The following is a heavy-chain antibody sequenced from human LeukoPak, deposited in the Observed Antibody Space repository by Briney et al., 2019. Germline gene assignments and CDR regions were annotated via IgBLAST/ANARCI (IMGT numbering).Heavy chain of an antibody. CDR3: ASEYTDDSSGYYEDY. CDR1: GFTVSSNY. J-gene: IGHJ4*02. V-gene: IGHV3-66*01. D-gene: IGHD3-22*01. Sequence: GGSLRLSCAASGFTVSSNYMSWVRQAPGKGLEWVSVIYSGGSTYYADSVKGRFTISRDNSKNTLYLQMNSLRAEDTAVYYCASEYTDDSSGYYEDYWGQGTLVTVSS. CDR2: IYSGGST.